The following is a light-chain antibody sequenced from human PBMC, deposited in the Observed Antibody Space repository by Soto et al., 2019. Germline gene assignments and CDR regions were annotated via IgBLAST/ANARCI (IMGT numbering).Light chain of an antibody. CDR3: CSYAGSYTYV. CDR1: SSDVGGYNY. J-gene: IGLJ1*01. V-gene: IGLV2-11*01. Sequence: QSVLTQPRSVSGSPGQSVTISCTGTSSDVGGYNYVSWYQQHPGKAPKLMIYDVSKRPSGVPDRFSGSKSGNTASLTISGLQAEDEADYYCCSYAGSYTYVFGNGTKGTAL. CDR2: DVS.